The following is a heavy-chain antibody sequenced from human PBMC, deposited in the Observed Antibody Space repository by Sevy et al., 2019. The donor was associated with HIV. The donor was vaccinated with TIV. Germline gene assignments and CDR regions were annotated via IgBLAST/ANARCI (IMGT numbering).Heavy chain of an antibody. CDR3: AKAPGAAAGPDY. D-gene: IGHD6-13*01. Sequence: GGSLRLSCTMSGIMFNKYGMHWARQAPGKGLEWVAFIRDDGSRRFYADAVNGRFTVTRDDSRNTVYLQMNSLRLEDTALYYCAKAPGAAAGPDYWGQGTLVTVSS. CDR2: IRDDGSRR. CDR1: GIMFNKYG. V-gene: IGHV3-30*02. J-gene: IGHJ4*02.